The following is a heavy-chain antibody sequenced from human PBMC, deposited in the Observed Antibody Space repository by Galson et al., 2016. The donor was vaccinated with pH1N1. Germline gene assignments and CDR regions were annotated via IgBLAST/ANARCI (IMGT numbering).Heavy chain of an antibody. V-gene: IGHV3-9*01. J-gene: IGHJ3*02. CDR2: INWSSGSI. CDR1: GFTFGYHG. D-gene: IGHD3-10*01. Sequence: SLRLSCAAAGFTFGYHGMHWVRQVPGKGLEWVSGINWSSGSIAYADSVRGRFTISRDNAKNSLYLQMNSLRPEDTALYYCVTDFGDGDRDLVPHDAFDIWGQGTMGTASS. CDR3: VTDFGDGDRDLVPHDAFDI.